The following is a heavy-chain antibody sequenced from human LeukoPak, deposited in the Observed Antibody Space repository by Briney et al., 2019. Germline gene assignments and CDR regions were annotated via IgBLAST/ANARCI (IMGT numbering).Heavy chain of an antibody. CDR3: ATWIRGSSLWYFDY. D-gene: IGHD1-26*01. CDR1: GYTLTELS. Sequence: ASVNVSCKVSGYTLTELSMHWVRQPPGKGLEWMGGFDPEDGETIYAQKFQGRVTMTEDTSTDTAYMELSSLRSEDTAVYYCATWIRGSSLWYFDYWGQGTLVTVSS. CDR2: FDPEDGET. V-gene: IGHV1-24*01. J-gene: IGHJ4*02.